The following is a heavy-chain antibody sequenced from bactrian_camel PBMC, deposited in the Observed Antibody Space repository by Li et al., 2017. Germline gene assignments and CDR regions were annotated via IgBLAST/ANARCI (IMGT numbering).Heavy chain of an antibody. V-gene: IGHV3S26*01. CDR1: GNGDGSGYWC. CDR3: APDAGQSRCSNGYCYCA. J-gene: IGHJ4*01. D-gene: IGHD2*01. Sequence: QVQLVESGGGSVQPGGSLTLSCAVSGNGDGSGYWCTGWFRQAPGQEREAVAAIYSGDGSAIYTDSAKGRFTISQDNAKNTLYLHMSSLKPEDTAVYYCAPDAGQSRCSNGYCYCAWGEGTQVTVS. CDR2: IYSGDGSA.